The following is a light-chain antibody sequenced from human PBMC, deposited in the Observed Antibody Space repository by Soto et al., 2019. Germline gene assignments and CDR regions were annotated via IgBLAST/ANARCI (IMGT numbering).Light chain of an antibody. CDR2: EAS. CDR1: QSVSGW. Sequence: DLPRTQSPSTLSASVGDPVKIAGRASQSVSGWLAWYQQKPGKAPKLLIYEASTLESGVPSRFSGSGSGTEFTLTISSLQPDDFGTYYCQQLNSYPWTFGQGTKVDIK. J-gene: IGKJ1*01. V-gene: IGKV1-5*01. CDR3: QQLNSYPWT.